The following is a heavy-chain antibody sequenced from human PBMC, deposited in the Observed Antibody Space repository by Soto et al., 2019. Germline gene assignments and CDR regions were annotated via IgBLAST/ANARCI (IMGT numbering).Heavy chain of an antibody. CDR1: GFIFSSYA. J-gene: IGHJ5*02. CDR2: ISGFGGSA. D-gene: IGHD6-13*01. Sequence: EVPLLESGGGLVQPGGSLGLSCATSGFIFSSYAMSWVRQAPGNGLEWVSTISGFGGSAYSADSVKGRFTISRDNSKNTLYLQMNSLRAEDTAVYYCAKESAYSSSWYNWFDPWGQGTLVTVSS. CDR3: AKESAYSSSWYNWFDP. V-gene: IGHV3-23*01.